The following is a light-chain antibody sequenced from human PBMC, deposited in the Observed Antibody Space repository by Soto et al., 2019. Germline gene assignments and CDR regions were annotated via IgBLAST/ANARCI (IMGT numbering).Light chain of an antibody. Sequence: QSVLTQPPSASGNPGQRVTISCSGRTSNIGSNSVNWYQQLPGTAPRLLISNNDQRPSGVPDRFSGSKSGTAASLAISGLQSDDEADYFCTALDDTLNGPGVVFGGGTKLTVL. J-gene: IGLJ2*01. V-gene: IGLV1-44*01. CDR2: NND. CDR1: TSNIGSNS. CDR3: TALDDTLNGPGVV.